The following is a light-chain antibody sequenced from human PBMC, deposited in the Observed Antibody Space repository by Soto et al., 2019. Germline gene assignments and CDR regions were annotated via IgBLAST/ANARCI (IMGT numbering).Light chain of an antibody. Sequence: EVVLTQSPGTLSLSPGERATLSCRASQSVAANYLAWYQQKRGQAPRLLIYGASSRATGIPDRFSGSGSGTDFTLTISRLEPEDFSVYYCQQRSNWPPVFGPGTKVDIK. V-gene: IGKV3D-20*02. CDR1: QSVAANY. CDR2: GAS. CDR3: QQRSNWPPV. J-gene: IGKJ3*01.